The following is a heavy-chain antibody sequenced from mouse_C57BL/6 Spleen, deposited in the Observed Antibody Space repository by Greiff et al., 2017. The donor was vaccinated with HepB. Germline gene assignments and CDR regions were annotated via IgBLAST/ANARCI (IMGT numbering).Heavy chain of an antibody. CDR3: ARSQVSYAMDY. Sequence: VQLQQSGAELVKPGASVKLSCKASGYTFTSYWMQWVKQRPGQGLEWIGEIDPSDSYTNYNQKFKGKATLTVDTSSSTAYMQLSSLTSEDSAVYYCARSQVSYAMDYWGQGTSVTVSS. V-gene: IGHV1-50*01. CDR1: GYTFTSYW. CDR2: IDPSDSYT. D-gene: IGHD3-2*02. J-gene: IGHJ4*01.